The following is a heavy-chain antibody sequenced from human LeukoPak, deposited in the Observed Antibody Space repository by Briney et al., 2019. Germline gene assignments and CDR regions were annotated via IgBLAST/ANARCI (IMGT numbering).Heavy chain of an antibody. V-gene: IGHV3-23*01. J-gene: IGHJ4*02. Sequence: PGGSLRLSCAASGFTLSNYVVNWVRQAPGKGLEWVSAISGSGGSTKYADSVKGRFTISGDNSKNTLYLQMNSLSAEDTAVYYCAKSQSGWYSFDYWGQGTLVTVSS. CDR3: AKSQSGWYSFDY. CDR2: ISGSGGST. D-gene: IGHD6-19*01. CDR1: GFTLSNYV.